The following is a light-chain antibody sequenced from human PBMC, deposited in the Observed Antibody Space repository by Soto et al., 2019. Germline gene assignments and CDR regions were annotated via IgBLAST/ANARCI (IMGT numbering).Light chain of an antibody. CDR1: QGIQSW. CDR3: QQSDTFPLT. J-gene: IGKJ4*01. CDR2: SAT. V-gene: IGKV1-12*01. Sequence: DIQMTQSPSSVSASVGDTITITCRASQGIQSWLAWYQVKRGQALKLVIFSATNLHRGVPSRFSASESGTDFALTISNLQPEDFATYYCQQSDTFPLTFGGGTKVE.